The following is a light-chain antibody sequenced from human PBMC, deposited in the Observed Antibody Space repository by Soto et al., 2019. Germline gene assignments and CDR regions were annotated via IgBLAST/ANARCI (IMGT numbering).Light chain of an antibody. CDR1: TIAVGGYNY. CDR2: DVS. CDR3: SSYTSSSTYVV. J-gene: IGLJ2*01. Sequence: QSALTQPASVSGSPGQSITISCTGTTIAVGGYNYVSWYQQHPGKAPKLMIYDVSNRPSGVSNRFSGSKSGNTASLTISGLQAEDEADYYCSSYTSSSTYVVFGGGTKLTVL. V-gene: IGLV2-14*01.